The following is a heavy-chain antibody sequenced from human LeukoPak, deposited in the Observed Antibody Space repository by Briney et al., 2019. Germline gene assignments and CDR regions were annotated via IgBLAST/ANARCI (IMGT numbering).Heavy chain of an antibody. J-gene: IGHJ4*02. D-gene: IGHD1-26*01. Sequence: VGSLRLSCAASGFTFSSYEMNWVRQAPGKGLEWVSYISSNGSPIFYADSAKGRFTISRDNAKNTLYLQMSSLRAEDTAVYYCARVSLVPGTIFDAWGQGTLVTVSS. CDR3: ARVSLVPGTIFDA. CDR2: ISSNGSPI. CDR1: GFTFSSYE. V-gene: IGHV3-48*03.